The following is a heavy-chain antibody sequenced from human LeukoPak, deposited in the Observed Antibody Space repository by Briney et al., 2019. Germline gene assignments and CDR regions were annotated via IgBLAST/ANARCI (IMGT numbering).Heavy chain of an antibody. CDR3: TRGRGIVVVTAIISKYYFDY. CDR2: INHSGST. D-gene: IGHD2-21*02. J-gene: IGHJ4*02. V-gene: IGHV4-34*01. Sequence: TSETLSLTCAVYGGSFSGYYWSWIRQPPGKGLEWIGEINHSGSTNYNPSLKSRVTISVDTSKNQFSPKLSSVTAADTAVYYCTRGRGIVVVTAIISKYYFDYWGQGTLVTVSS. CDR1: GGSFSGYY.